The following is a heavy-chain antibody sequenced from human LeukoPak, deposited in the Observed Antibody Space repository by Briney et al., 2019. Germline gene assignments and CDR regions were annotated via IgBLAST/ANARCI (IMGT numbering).Heavy chain of an antibody. CDR2: IYPGDSAT. CDR3: ARHINTYYYDSSGNGRAFDI. CDR1: GYSFTSYW. V-gene: IGHV5-51*01. J-gene: IGHJ3*02. Sequence: GESLKISCKGSGYSFTSYWIGWVRQMPGKGLEWMGIIYPGDSATRYSPSFQGQVTISADKSISTAYLQWSSLKASDTAMYYCARHINTYYYDSSGNGRAFDIWGQGTMVTVSS. D-gene: IGHD3-22*01.